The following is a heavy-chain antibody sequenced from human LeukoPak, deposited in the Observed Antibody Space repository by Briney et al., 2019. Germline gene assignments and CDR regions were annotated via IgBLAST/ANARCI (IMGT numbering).Heavy chain of an antibody. CDR3: AREAVLEDYYDSSGYYYYYGMDV. J-gene: IGHJ6*02. D-gene: IGHD3-22*01. CDR2: IWYDGSNK. V-gene: IGHV3-33*08. Sequence: PGGSLRLSCAASGFTFSSYAMSWVRQAPGKGLEWVAVIWYDGSNKYYADSVKGRFTISRDNSKNTLYLQMNSLRAEDTAVYYCAREAVLEDYYDSSGYYYYYGMDVWGQGTTVTVSS. CDR1: GFTFSSYA.